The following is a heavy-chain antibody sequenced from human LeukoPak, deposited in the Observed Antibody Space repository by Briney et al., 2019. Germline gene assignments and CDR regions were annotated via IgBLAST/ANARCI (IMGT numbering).Heavy chain of an antibody. V-gene: IGHV3-11*01. D-gene: IGHD6-19*01. CDR2: ISSSGSTI. CDR3: ARGVAGLLQFDY. Sequence: KAGGSLRLSCAASGFTFSDYYMSWIRQVPGKGLEWASYISSSGSTIYYADSVKGRFTISRGNAKNSLYLQMNSLRAEDTAVYYCARGVAGLLQFDYWGQGTLVTVSS. J-gene: IGHJ4*02. CDR1: GFTFSDYY.